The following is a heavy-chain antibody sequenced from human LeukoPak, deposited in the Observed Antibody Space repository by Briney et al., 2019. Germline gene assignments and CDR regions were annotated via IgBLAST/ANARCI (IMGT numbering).Heavy chain of an antibody. J-gene: IGHJ3*02. Sequence: KSGGSLRLSCAASGFTFSSHSMNWVRQAPGEGLEWVSSIGSSSSSIYYADPVKGRFTISRDNAKNSLYLQMNSLRGEDTAVYYCARETSEAFDIWGQGTMVTVSS. CDR3: ARETSEAFDI. V-gene: IGHV3-21*01. CDR2: IGSSSSSI. CDR1: GFTFSSHS.